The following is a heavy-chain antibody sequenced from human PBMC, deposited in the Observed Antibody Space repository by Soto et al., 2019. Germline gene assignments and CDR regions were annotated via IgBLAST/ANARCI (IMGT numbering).Heavy chain of an antibody. V-gene: IGHV4-4*07. CDR3: ARGGTYYGSFDL. CDR2: VYLSGST. D-gene: IGHD1-26*01. Sequence: QLQESGPGLVKASETLSLTCTVSGGPITSHSWSWIRQPAGKRLEWIGRVYLSGSTNFNPSLISRVTMSVDTSKNQFSLKLTSMTAADTAVYFCARGGTYYGSFDLWGQGTMVTVSS. CDR1: GGPITSHS. J-gene: IGHJ3*01.